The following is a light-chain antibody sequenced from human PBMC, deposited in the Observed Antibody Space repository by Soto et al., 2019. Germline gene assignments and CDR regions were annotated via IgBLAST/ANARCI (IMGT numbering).Light chain of an antibody. J-gene: IGKJ1*01. Sequence: DIQLAQSPSTLSAIVGEKNTITCRATQSINWLAWYQQKPGKAPKLLIFEASRLESGVPSRFSGSGSGTEFTLTISSLQPDDFGTYYCQHYDTYSPMWTFGQGTKV. CDR3: QHYDTYSPMWT. CDR1: QSINW. V-gene: IGKV1-5*03. CDR2: EAS.